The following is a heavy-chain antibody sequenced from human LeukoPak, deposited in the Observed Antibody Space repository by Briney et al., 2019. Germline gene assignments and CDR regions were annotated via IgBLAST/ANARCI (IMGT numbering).Heavy chain of an antibody. CDR3: ARDSFLAYCGGDCYSGESYFDY. Sequence: GGSLRLSCAASGFTFSSYEMNWVRQAPGKGLEWVSYIDGSGSTIYYSDSVKGRFTISGDNAKNSLYLQMNSLRAEDTAVYYCARDSFLAYCGGDCYSGESYFDYWGQGTLVTVSS. D-gene: IGHD2-21*02. V-gene: IGHV3-48*03. CDR2: IDGSGSTI. J-gene: IGHJ4*02. CDR1: GFTFSSYE.